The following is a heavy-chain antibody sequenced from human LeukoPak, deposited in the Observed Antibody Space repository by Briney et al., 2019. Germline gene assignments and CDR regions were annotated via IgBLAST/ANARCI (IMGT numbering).Heavy chain of an antibody. V-gene: IGHV3-30*18. J-gene: IGHJ3*01. Sequence: SGGSPRLSRVAAAFTFSASGMQWVRQAPGKGLEWVAVISNDGDNKYYSNSVKGRFTISRDSSKNTLYLQMNSLRPEDTAVYSCAKDLTTLFLASDVWGLGTMVTVSS. CDR3: AKDLTTLFLASDV. CDR1: AFTFSASG. CDR2: ISNDGDNK. D-gene: IGHD4-11*01.